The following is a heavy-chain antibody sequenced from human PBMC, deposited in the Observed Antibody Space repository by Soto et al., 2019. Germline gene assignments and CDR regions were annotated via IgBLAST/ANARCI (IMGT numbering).Heavy chain of an antibody. D-gene: IGHD3-3*01. CDR1: GYNFAGHW. J-gene: IGHJ4*02. CDR3: ARGGVSTRTFDY. CDR2: IYPSDSDT. Sequence: GESLKISCKGSGYNFAGHWIAWVRQMPGKGLELMGIIYPSDSDTRYRPSFQGQVTISADKSISSAYLQWSSLRASDTAMYYCARGGVSTRTFDYWGQGTPVTVSS. V-gene: IGHV5-51*01.